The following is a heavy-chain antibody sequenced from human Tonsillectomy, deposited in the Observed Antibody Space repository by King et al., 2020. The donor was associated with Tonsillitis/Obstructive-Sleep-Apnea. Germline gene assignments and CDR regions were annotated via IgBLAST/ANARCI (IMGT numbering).Heavy chain of an antibody. V-gene: IGHV4-34*01. CDR1: GGSFSGSY. J-gene: IGHJ4*02. CDR2: INHSGGT. CDR3: ARDGIVVLSVAIPSYFAF. D-gene: IGHD2-2*01. Sequence: VQLQQWGAGLLKPSETLSLTCAVYGGSFSGSYWSWIRQPPGKGLEWIGEINHSGGTNYNPSLKSRVTISLDTSKNQFSLKLTSVAAADTAVYYCARDGIVVLSVAIPSYFAFWGQGTLVTVSS.